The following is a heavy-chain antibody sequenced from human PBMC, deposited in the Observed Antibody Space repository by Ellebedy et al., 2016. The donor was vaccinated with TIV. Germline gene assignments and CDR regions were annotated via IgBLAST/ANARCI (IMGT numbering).Heavy chain of an antibody. D-gene: IGHD6-6*01. Sequence: GESLKISXAASGFTLSNGWMNWVRQAPGKGLEWVSYISSSSSTKYYADSVKGRFTISRDNAKNSLYLQMNSLRDEDTAVYYCARDLTIAARPPYYFDYWGQGTLVTVSS. CDR3: ARDLTIAARPPYYFDY. CDR1: GFTLSNGW. CDR2: ISSSSSTK. J-gene: IGHJ4*02. V-gene: IGHV3-48*02.